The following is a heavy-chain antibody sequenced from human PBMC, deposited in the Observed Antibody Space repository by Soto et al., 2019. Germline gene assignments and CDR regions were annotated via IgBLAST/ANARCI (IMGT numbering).Heavy chain of an antibody. Sequence: GGSLRLSCAASGFTFSSHAMSWVRQAPGKGLEWVSAVSGSGGSTYYADSVKGRFTISRDNSKNTLYLQMNSLSAEDTAVYYCAKGRLIRNFDWLSNDAFDIWGQGTMVTVSS. D-gene: IGHD3-9*01. CDR1: GFTFSSHA. V-gene: IGHV3-23*01. J-gene: IGHJ3*02. CDR2: VSGSGGST. CDR3: AKGRLIRNFDWLSNDAFDI.